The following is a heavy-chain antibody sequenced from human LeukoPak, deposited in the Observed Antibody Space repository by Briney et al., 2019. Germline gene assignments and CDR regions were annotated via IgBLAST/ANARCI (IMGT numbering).Heavy chain of an antibody. CDR3: ARATAAGWYFDY. J-gene: IGHJ4*02. CDR2: IYYSGST. Sequence: SGTLSLTCTVSGGSISSYYWSWIRQPPGKGLEWIGYIYYSGSTNYNPSLKSRVTISVDTSKNQFSLKLSSVTAADTAVYYCARATAAGWYFDYWGQGTLVTVSS. D-gene: IGHD6-13*01. CDR1: GGSISSYY. V-gene: IGHV4-59*01.